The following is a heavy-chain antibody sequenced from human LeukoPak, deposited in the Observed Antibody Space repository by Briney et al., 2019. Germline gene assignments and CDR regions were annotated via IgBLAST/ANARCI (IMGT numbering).Heavy chain of an antibody. Sequence: PGGSLRLSCAASGFTFSNAWMSWVRQAPGKGLEWVGRIKSKTDGGTTDYAAPVKGRFTISRDDSKNTLYLQMNSLKTEDTAVYYCDPLWFGEPSPPPHDYWGQGTLVTVSS. D-gene: IGHD3-10*01. J-gene: IGHJ4*02. CDR2: IKSKTDGGTT. CDR3: DPLWFGEPSPPPHDY. CDR1: GFTFSNAW. V-gene: IGHV3-15*01.